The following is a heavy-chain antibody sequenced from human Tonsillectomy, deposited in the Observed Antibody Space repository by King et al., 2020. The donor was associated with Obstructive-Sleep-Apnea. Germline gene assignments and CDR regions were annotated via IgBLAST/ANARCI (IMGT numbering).Heavy chain of an antibody. V-gene: IGHV1-2*02. Sequence: QLVQSGAEVKKPGASVKVSCKASGYTFTGYYMHWVRQAPGQGLEWMGWINPNSGGTNYAQKFQGRVTMTRDTSISTAYMELSRLRSDDTAVYYCARVDYYDSSGYLRPSYNFDYWGQGTLVTVSS. CDR2: INPNSGGT. D-gene: IGHD3-22*01. J-gene: IGHJ4*02. CDR1: GYTFTGYY. CDR3: ARVDYYDSSGYLRPSYNFDY.